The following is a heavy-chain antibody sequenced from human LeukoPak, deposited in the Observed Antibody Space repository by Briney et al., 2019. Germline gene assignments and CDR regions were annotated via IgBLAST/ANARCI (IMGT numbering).Heavy chain of an antibody. CDR2: IKSKTDGGTT. CDR1: GFTFSNAW. J-gene: IGHJ4*02. Sequence: PGGSLRLSCAASGFTFSNAWMSWVRQAPGKGLEWVGRIKSKTDGGTTDYAAPVKGRFTISRDDSKNTLYLQMNSLKTEDTAVYYCTTRRAYCGGDCYSADYWGQGTLVTVSS. CDR3: TTRRAYCGGDCYSADY. D-gene: IGHD2-21*02. V-gene: IGHV3-15*01.